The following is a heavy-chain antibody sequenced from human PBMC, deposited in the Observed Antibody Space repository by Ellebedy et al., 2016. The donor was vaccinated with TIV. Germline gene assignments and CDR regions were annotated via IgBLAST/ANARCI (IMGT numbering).Heavy chain of an antibody. V-gene: IGHV3-21*01. CDR2: ISGSRSYI. CDR1: GFTFSTYS. CDR3: ARDHFSSGWSPYPNDGFDI. Sequence: GESLKISCAASGFTFSTYSMNWVRQAPGKGLEWVSSISGSRSYIYYADSVKGRFTISRDNAKNSLYLQMNSLRGEDTAVYYCARDHFSSGWSPYPNDGFDIWGQGTMVTVTS. D-gene: IGHD6-19*01. J-gene: IGHJ3*02.